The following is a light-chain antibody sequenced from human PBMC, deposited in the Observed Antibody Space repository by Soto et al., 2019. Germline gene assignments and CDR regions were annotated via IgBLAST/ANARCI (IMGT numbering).Light chain of an antibody. V-gene: IGKV3-20*01. J-gene: IGKJ4*01. CDR2: GAS. Sequence: EIVLTQFPGALSLSPGERVTLSCRASQTVSNTYLAWYQQKSGQAPKFLIYGASNRATGIPDRFSGSGSGTDFTLTISRLEPEHFVVYYCQQYGALPPTFGGGTKVEIK. CDR1: QTVSNTY. CDR3: QQYGALPPT.